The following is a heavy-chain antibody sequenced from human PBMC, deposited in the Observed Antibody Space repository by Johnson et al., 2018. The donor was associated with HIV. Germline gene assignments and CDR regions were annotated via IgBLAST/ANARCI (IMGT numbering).Heavy chain of an antibody. D-gene: IGHD4-17*01. CDR1: GFTFSSYA. J-gene: IGHJ3*02. Sequence: QVQLVESGGGVVQPGRSLRLSCAASGFTFSSYAMHWVRQAPGKGLEWVAVISYDGSNKYYADSVQGRFTISRDNSKNTLYLQMNSLRAEDTAVYYCARAGYYGDNDAFDIWGQGTMVTVSS. V-gene: IGHV3-30-3*01. CDR2: ISYDGSNK. CDR3: ARAGYYGDNDAFDI.